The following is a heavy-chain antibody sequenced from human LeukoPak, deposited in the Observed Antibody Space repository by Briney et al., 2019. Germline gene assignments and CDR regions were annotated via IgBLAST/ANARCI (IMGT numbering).Heavy chain of an antibody. CDR1: GFTFSSYS. V-gene: IGHV3-23*01. J-gene: IGHJ6*03. CDR3: ANLDYYYYYMDV. Sequence: PGGSLRLSCAASGFTFSSYSMNWVRQAPGKGLEWVSAISGSGGSTYYADSVKGRFTISRDNSKNTLYLQMNSLRAEDTAVYYCANLDYYYYYMDVWGKGTTVTVSS. CDR2: ISGSGGST.